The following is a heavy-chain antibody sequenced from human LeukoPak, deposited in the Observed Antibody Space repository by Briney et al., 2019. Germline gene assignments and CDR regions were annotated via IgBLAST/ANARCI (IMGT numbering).Heavy chain of an antibody. CDR1: GFTFSRYA. Sequence: GGSLRLSCAASGFTFSRYAMSWVRQAPGKGLDWVSAISGSGGNTYYADSVKGRFTISRDNSKITLYLQMNSLRAEDTAVYYCAKDQYGGNPQYYFDYWGQGTMVTVSS. CDR3: AKDQYGGNPQYYFDY. D-gene: IGHD4-23*01. J-gene: IGHJ4*03. V-gene: IGHV3-23*01. CDR2: ISGSGGNT.